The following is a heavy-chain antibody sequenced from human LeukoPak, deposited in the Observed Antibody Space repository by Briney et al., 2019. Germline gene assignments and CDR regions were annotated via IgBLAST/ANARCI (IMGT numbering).Heavy chain of an antibody. CDR2: ISGSSGST. D-gene: IGHD3-9*01. CDR1: GFSSGSSA. CDR3: ARDKTSLVTVDAFDI. J-gene: IGHJ3*02. Sequence: GGSLRLSCAASGFSSGSSALGWVRQAPGKGLEWVSAISGSSGSTYYADSVKGRFTISRDNSKSTLYLQMTSLRAEDTALYYCARDKTSLVTVDAFDIWGRGTMVTVSS. V-gene: IGHV3-23*01.